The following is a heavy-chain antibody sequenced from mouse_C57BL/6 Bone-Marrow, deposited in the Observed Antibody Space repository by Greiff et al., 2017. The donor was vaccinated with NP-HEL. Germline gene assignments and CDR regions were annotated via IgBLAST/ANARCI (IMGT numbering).Heavy chain of an antibody. Sequence: VQGVESGGGLVQPKGSLKLSCAASGFSFNTYAMNWVRQAPGKGLEWVARIRSKSNNYATYYADSVKDRFTISRDDSESMLYLQMNNLKTEDTAMYYCVRHLYDYGYFDVWGTGTTVTVSS. CDR3: VRHLYDYGYFDV. V-gene: IGHV10-1*01. CDR1: GFSFNTYA. J-gene: IGHJ1*03. CDR2: IRSKSNNYAT. D-gene: IGHD2-4*01.